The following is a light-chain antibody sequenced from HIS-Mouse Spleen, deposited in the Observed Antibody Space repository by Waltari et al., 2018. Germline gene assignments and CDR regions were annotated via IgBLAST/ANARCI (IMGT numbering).Light chain of an antibody. J-gene: IGLJ2*01. V-gene: IGLV2-11*01. CDR3: CSYAGSYTFVV. CDR1: SSAVGVYNY. Sequence: QSALTQPRSVSGSPGQSVTIPCTGTSSAVGVYNYVSWYQQHPGKAPKLMIYDVSKRPSGVPDRFSGSKSGNTASLTISGLQAEDEADYYCCSYAGSYTFVVFGGGTKLTVL. CDR2: DVS.